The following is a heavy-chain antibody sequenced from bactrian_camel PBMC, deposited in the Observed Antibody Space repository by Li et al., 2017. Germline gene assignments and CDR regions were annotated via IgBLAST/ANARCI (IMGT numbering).Heavy chain of an antibody. CDR1: GFTFSSYH. D-gene: IGHD4*01. CDR3: VRDYKSGDYRDDFGY. Sequence: VQLVESGGGLVQPGGSLRLSCAASGFTFSSYHMSWVRQAPGKEREGVALFRPGAGTIDFADSVKGRFTVSRDNAKRTVYLQMKSLKPEDTGVYYCVRDYKSGDYRDDFGYWGQGTQVTVS. CDR2: FRPGAGTI. J-gene: IGHJ6*01. V-gene: IGHV3S40*01.